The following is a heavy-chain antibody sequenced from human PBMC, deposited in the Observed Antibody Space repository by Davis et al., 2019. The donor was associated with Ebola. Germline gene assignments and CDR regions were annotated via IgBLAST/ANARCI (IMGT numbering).Heavy chain of an antibody. Sequence: SETLSLTCTVSGGSIGTTNWWSWFRQSPGKGLEWIGEFHHTGAIDYNPSVKSRVTIFLDKSKDQFSLRLTSVTAADTAVYYCATGDSTSNSWGQGTLVTVSA. CDR3: ATGDSTSNS. CDR2: FHHTGAI. D-gene: IGHD3-22*01. J-gene: IGHJ4*02. V-gene: IGHV4-4*02. CDR1: GGSIGTTNW.